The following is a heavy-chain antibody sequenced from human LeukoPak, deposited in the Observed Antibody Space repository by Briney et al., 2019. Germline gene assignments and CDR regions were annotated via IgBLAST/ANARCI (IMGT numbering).Heavy chain of an antibody. D-gene: IGHD1-1*01. Sequence: PGGSLRLSCAASGFTFSSYAMSWVRQAPGKGLECVSGFSASGGRTYYADSVKGRFTISRDNSKNTLYLQMNSLRTEDTAVYYCAKDEDINNWYYFDYWGQGTLVTVSS. J-gene: IGHJ4*02. V-gene: IGHV3-23*01. CDR3: AKDEDINNWYYFDY. CDR2: FSASGGRT. CDR1: GFTFSSYA.